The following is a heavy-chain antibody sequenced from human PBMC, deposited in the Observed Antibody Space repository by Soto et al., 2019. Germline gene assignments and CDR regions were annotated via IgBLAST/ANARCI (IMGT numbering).Heavy chain of an antibody. CDR2: ISANNGTT. V-gene: IGHV1-18*04. Sequence: QVQLVQSGAEVKKPGASVKVSCKAPGSTFTTYGISWVGQPPEHGLEWREGISANNGTTNYEQKLQGRVTMTTDTSTSTAYMELRSLRSDDTAVYYCARDTHQTPYYGMDVWGQGTTVTVSS. J-gene: IGHJ6*02. CDR3: ARDTHQTPYYGMDV. CDR1: GSTFTTYG. D-gene: IGHD2-2*01.